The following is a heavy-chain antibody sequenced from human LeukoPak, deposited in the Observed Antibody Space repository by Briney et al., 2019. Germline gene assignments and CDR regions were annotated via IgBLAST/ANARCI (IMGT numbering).Heavy chain of an antibody. CDR2: ISSNEGST. D-gene: IGHD6-13*01. Sequence: GPLRLSCAASGCPFISYAMHWVRRAPGKGLEYVSAISSNEGSTYYANSVKGRFTISRDNSKNTLYLQMGSLRAEDMAVYYCARPMRPGIAAAGTGYFQHWGQGTLVTVSS. CDR3: ARPMRPGIAAAGTGYFQH. V-gene: IGHV3-64*01. J-gene: IGHJ1*01. CDR1: GCPFISYA.